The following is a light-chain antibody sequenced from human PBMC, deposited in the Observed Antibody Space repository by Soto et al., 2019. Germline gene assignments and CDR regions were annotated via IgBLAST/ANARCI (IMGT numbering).Light chain of an antibody. Sequence: QSALTQPASVSGSPGQSITISCTGTSSDVGGYNYVSWYQQHPGKAPKLMIYEVSNRPSGGSNRFSGSKSGHTASLTISGLQAEDEADYYCSSYTSISTLVFGGGTKLTVL. V-gene: IGLV2-14*01. J-gene: IGLJ3*02. CDR2: EVS. CDR3: SSYTSISTLV. CDR1: SSDVGGYNY.